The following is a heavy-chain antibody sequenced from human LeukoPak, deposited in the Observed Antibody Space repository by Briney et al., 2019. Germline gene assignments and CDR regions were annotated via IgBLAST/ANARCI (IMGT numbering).Heavy chain of an antibody. CDR2: IIPILGIA. CDR3: ARDRGITMIAVATVFD. J-gene: IGHJ4*02. CDR1: GGTFSSYA. V-gene: IGHV1-69*04. Sequence: SVKVSCKASGGTFSSYAISWVQQAPGQGLEWMGRIIPILGIANYAQKFQGRVTITADKSTSTAYMELSSLRSEDTAVYYCARDRGITMIAVATVFDWGQGTLVTVSS. D-gene: IGHD3-22*01.